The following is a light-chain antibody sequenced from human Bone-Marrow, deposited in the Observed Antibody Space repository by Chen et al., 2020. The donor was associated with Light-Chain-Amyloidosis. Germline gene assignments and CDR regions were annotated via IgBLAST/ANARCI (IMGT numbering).Light chain of an antibody. Sequence: SYVLTPPSSVSVAPGHTATIACGGNSIRSTSVYWYQQTPGQAPLLVVYDDSDRPSGIPERLSGYSSGNTATLTISRVEAGDEADYYCQVWDRSSDRPVFGGGTKLTVL. CDR3: QVWDRSSDRPV. V-gene: IGLV3-21*02. J-gene: IGLJ3*02. CDR2: DDS. CDR1: SIRSTS.